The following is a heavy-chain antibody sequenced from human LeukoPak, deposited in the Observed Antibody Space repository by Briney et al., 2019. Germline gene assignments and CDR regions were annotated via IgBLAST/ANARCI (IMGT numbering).Heavy chain of an antibody. CDR2: ISWNSGRI. D-gene: IGHD1-1*01. Sequence: GRCLRLSCAAAGFTSDDYAMHWVRQAPGKGLEWVSGISWNSGRIGYTDSVKGRFTISRDNAKNSLYLQMNGLRAEDTAVYYCARGATDVTRWFDPWGQGTRVTVSS. CDR3: ARGATDVTRWFDP. J-gene: IGHJ5*02. V-gene: IGHV3-9*02. CDR1: GFTSDDYA.